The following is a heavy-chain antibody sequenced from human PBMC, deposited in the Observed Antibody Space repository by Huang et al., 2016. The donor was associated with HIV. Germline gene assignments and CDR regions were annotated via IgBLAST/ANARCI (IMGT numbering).Heavy chain of an antibody. CDR1: GFTFNSYW. D-gene: IGHD1-26*01. V-gene: IGHV3-7*01. CDR3: VRLLDHTGDY. CDR2: IKTDGSEK. J-gene: IGHJ4*02. Sequence: EVQLVESGGGLVQPGGSLRLSCAASGFTFNSYWMSWVRQAPGKGLEWVAGIKTDGSEKSYVDSVKGRFTISRDNAKNSLYLQMNSLRAEDTAVYYCVRLLDHTGDYWCQGTLVTVSS.